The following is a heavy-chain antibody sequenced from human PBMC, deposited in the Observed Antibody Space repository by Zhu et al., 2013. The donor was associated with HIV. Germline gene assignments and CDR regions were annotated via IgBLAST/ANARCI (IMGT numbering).Heavy chain of an antibody. J-gene: IGHJ4*02. CDR1: GYTFTRFG. CDR2: ISAYNGNT. Sequence: QVQLAQSGTEVKKPGASVKVSCKASGYTFTRFGISWVRQAPGQGLEWMGWISAYNGNTDYSPKFQGRVSMTGATNTRTVYLELRSLRQNDTGVYYCARAPGKWDPGDYWGPGNPGHR. V-gene: IGHV1-18*01. D-gene: IGHD1-26*01. CDR3: ARAPGKWDPGDY.